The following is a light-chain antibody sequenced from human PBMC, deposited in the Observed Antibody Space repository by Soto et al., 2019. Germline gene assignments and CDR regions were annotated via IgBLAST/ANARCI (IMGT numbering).Light chain of an antibody. CDR1: SSNIGSNY. J-gene: IGLJ1*01. Sequence: QSVLTQPTSASGTPGQRVTISCSGSSSNIGSNYVCWYQHLPGTAPKLLIYRSNQRPSGVPDRFSGSKSGTSASLAISGLRSEDEADYYCAAWDDTLSGRNYVFGTGTKLTVL. CDR2: RSN. V-gene: IGLV1-47*01. CDR3: AAWDDTLSGRNYV.